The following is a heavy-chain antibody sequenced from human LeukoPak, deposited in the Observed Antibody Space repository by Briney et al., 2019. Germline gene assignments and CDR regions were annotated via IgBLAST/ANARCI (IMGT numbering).Heavy chain of an antibody. CDR3: ARAAGGLRFEYYYMDV. D-gene: IGHD5-12*01. CDR1: GGSISSYY. CDR2: IYYSGST. J-gene: IGHJ6*03. Sequence: SETLSLTCTVSGGSISSYYWSWIRQPPGKGLEWIAYIYYSGSTNYNPSLKSRVAISVDTSKNQFSLKLSSVTAADTAVYYCARAAGGLRFEYYYMDVWGKGTTVTVSS. V-gene: IGHV4-59*01.